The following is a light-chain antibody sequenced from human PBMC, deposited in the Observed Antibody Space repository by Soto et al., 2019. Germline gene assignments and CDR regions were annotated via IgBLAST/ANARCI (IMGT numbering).Light chain of an antibody. Sequence: EIVMTQSPATLSVSPGERATLSCRASQSVSTKLAWYRHKPGQAPRLLIEGASTSATGIPARCSGSGSGTEFTLTINSLQSEDFAVYYCQQDTNWYHVTFGPGTIVDIK. CDR1: QSVSTK. CDR2: GAS. J-gene: IGKJ3*01. CDR3: QQDTNWYHVT. V-gene: IGKV3-15*01.